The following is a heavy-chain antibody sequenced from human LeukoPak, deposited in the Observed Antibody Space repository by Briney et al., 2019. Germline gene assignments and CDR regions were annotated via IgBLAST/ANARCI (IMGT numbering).Heavy chain of an antibody. Sequence: SETLSLTCTVSGGSISSSSYYWGWIRQPPGKGLEWIGSIYHSGSTYYNPSLKSRVTISVDRSKNQFSLKLSSVTAADTAVYYCARDAPLSYGGHAFDIWGQGTMVTVSS. CDR1: GGSISSSSYY. V-gene: IGHV4-39*07. CDR3: ARDAPLSYGGHAFDI. J-gene: IGHJ3*02. CDR2: IYHSGST. D-gene: IGHD2-2*01.